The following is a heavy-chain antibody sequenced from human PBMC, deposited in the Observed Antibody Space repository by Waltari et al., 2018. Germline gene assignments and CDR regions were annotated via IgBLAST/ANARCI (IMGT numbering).Heavy chain of an antibody. Sequence: QVQLQQWGAGLLKPSETLSLTCAVYGGSFSGYYWSWIRQPPGKGVEWVGENNHSGITTYKPALKRRVTITSHTSKNQCPLKLSSVTAADTAVYYCARGGKGGYNYRPLGGTSPNRWFDPWGQGTLVTVSS. V-gene: IGHV4-34*01. CDR1: GGSFSGYY. J-gene: IGHJ5*02. CDR3: ARGGKGGYNYRPLGGTSPNRWFDP. CDR2: NNHSGIT. D-gene: IGHD5-18*01.